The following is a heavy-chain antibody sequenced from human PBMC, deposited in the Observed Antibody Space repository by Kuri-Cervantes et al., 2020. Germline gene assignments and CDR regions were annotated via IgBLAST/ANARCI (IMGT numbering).Heavy chain of an antibody. CDR1: GGSISSGDYY. D-gene: IGHD2-15*01. V-gene: IGHV4-30-4*01. Sequence: SETLSLTCTVSGGSISSGDYYWSWIRQPPGKGPEWIGYIYYTGNTYYNPSLKSRVTMSIDTSKSQFSLKLNSVTTTDTAVYYCASKDRRNYYFDRWGQGTLVTVSS. CDR3: ASKDRRNYYFDR. J-gene: IGHJ4*02. CDR2: IYYTGNT.